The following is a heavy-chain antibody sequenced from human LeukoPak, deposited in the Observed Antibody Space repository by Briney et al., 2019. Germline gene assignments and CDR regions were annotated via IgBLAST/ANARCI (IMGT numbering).Heavy chain of an antibody. J-gene: IGHJ4*02. CDR3: ARTGYGGNDY. V-gene: IGHV4-34*01. CDR2: INHGGST. D-gene: IGHD4-23*01. CDR1: GGSFSGYY. Sequence: SETLSLTCAVYGGSFSGYYWSWIRQPPGKGLEWIGEINHGGSTNYNPSLKSRVTISVDTSKNQFSLKLSSVTAADTAVYYCARTGYGGNDYWGQGTLVTVSS.